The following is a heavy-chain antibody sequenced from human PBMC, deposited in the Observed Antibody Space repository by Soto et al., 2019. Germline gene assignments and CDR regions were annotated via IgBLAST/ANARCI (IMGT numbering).Heavy chain of an antibody. Sequence: SETLSLTCTVSGGSLSSSSYYWGWIRQPPGKGLEWIGSIYYSGSTYYNPSLKSRVTISVDTSKNQFSLKLSSVTAADTAVYYCARRSLLRFLECPFDYWGQGTLVTFPS. J-gene: IGHJ4*02. CDR2: IYYSGST. D-gene: IGHD3-3*01. CDR1: GGSLSSSSYY. V-gene: IGHV4-39*01. CDR3: ARRSLLRFLECPFDY.